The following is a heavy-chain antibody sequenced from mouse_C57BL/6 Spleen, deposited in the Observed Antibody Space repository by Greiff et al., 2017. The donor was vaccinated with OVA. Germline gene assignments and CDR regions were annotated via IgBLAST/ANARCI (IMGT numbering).Heavy chain of an antibody. V-gene: IGHV5-4*01. J-gene: IGHJ1*03. CDR2: ISDGGSYT. D-gene: IGHD2-4*01. CDR3: ARDCYDYGGYWYFDV. Sequence: EVKLVESGGGLVKPGGSLKLSCAASGFTFSSYAMSWVRQTPEKRLEWVATISDGGSYTYYPDNVKGRFTISRDNAKNNLYLQMSHLKSEDTAMYYCARDCYDYGGYWYFDVWGTGTTVTVSS. CDR1: GFTFSSYA.